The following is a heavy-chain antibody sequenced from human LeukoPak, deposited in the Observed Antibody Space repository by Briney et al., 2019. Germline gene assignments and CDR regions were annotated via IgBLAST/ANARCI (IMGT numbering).Heavy chain of an antibody. CDR3: VRASRGIQLWIYYFDY. D-gene: IGHD5-18*01. V-gene: IGHV3-74*01. CDR1: GFTFSNYW. J-gene: IGHJ4*02. Sequence: PGGSLRLSCAASGFTFSNYWMHWVRQVPGKGLVWVSRINSDGSSTSYADSVKGRFTISRDNAKNTLYLQMNSLRAEDTAVYYCVRASRGIQLWIYYFDYWGQGTLVTVSS. CDR2: INSDGSST.